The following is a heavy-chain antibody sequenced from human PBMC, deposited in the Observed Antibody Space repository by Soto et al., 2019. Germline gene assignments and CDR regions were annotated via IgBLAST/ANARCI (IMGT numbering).Heavy chain of an antibody. CDR3: ARYVADITPSYQDLTEDYFYGMDV. CDR2: IIPIFGSP. Sequence: QEQLVQSGAESKKPGSSVKISCEASGGTFSTYAFSWVRQAPGQGLEWMGGIIPIFGSPRYAQKFQGRVTMTADEFLSPAYMELSRLSSDDTAVYYCARYVADITPSYQDLTEDYFYGMDVWGQGTTVTVSS. V-gene: IGHV1-69*01. CDR1: GGTFSTYA. J-gene: IGHJ6*02. D-gene: IGHD2-2*01.